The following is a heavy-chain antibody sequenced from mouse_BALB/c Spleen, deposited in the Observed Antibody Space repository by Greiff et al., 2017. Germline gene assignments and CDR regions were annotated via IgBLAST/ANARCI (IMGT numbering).Heavy chain of an antibody. CDR1: GYTFTSYY. V-gene: IGHV1S56*01. J-gene: IGHJ4*01. Sequence: VKVVESGPELVKPGASVRISCKASGYTFTSYYIHWVKQRPGQGLEWIGWIYPGNVNTKYNEKFKGKATLTADKSSSTAYMQLSSLTSEDSAVYFWARSAGFYAMDYWGQGTSVTVSS. CDR3: ARSAGFYAMDY. CDR2: IYPGNVNT.